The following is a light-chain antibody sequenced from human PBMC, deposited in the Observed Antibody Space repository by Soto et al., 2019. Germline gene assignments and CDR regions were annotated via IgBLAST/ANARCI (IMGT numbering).Light chain of an antibody. CDR2: AAS. CDR3: QQRSNWPPLT. CDR1: QSSSNF. J-gene: IGKJ4*01. V-gene: IGKV1-39*01. Sequence: DIQMTQSPSSLSASVGDRVTITCRASQSSSNFLNWYQQKPGKAPKLLIYAASTLQSGVPSRFSGSGSGTDFTLTISSLQPEDFATYYCQQRSNWPPLTFGGGTKVEIK.